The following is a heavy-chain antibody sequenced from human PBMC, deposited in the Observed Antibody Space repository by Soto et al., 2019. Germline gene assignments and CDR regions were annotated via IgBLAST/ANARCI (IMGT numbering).Heavy chain of an antibody. D-gene: IGHD3-10*02. J-gene: IGHJ3*02. CDR1: GFSFSSFF. CDR3: SRGWSGAYDT. Sequence: EVQLEESGGGLVQPGGSLRLSCVGSGFSFSSFFMGWVRQAPGEGLEWVADMNPDGSDKGYVDSAKGRFTISRDIARNSLYLQMNSLRVEDTAMYYCSRGWSGAYDTWGRGTVVTVSS. V-gene: IGHV3-7*01. CDR2: MNPDGSDK.